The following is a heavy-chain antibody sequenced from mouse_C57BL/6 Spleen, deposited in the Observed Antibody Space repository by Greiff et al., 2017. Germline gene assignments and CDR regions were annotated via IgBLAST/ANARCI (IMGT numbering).Heavy chain of an antibody. D-gene: IGHD3-3*01. Sequence: EVQLQQSGPELVKPGASVKISCKASGYTFTDYYMNWVKQSHGKSLEWIGDINPNNGGTSYNQKFKGKATLTVDKSSSTAYMELRSLTSEDSAVYYCARRDWDYWGQGTSVTVSS. V-gene: IGHV1-26*01. J-gene: IGHJ4*01. CDR3: ARRDWDY. CDR1: GYTFTDYY. CDR2: INPNNGGT.